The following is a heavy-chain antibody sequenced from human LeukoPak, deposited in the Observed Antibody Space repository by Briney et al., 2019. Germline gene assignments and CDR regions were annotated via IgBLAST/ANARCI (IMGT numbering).Heavy chain of an antibody. CDR3: AKSYYYDSSVQEFFDC. Sequence: GGSLRLSCAASGFTFTNYAMSWVRQAPGKGLEWVSAISGSGDSTYYADSVKGRFTISRDSSKNTLYLQMNSLRAEDTAVYYCAKSYYYDSSVQEFFDCWGQGTLVTVSS. V-gene: IGHV3-23*01. J-gene: IGHJ4*02. CDR1: GFTFTNYA. D-gene: IGHD3-22*01. CDR2: ISGSGDST.